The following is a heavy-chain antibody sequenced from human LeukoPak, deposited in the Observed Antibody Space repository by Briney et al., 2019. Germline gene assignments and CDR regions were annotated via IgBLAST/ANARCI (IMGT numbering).Heavy chain of an antibody. Sequence: GGSLRLSCAASGVIISSYAMSWVCQAPGKGLEWISAINGRGDNTYYADFVKGRFTISRDNSKSTVYLQMNSLRTEDTAVYYCAKDRVSPGFNWFDPWGQGTLVTVSS. J-gene: IGHJ5*02. CDR1: GVIISSYA. V-gene: IGHV3-23*01. D-gene: IGHD2/OR15-2a*01. CDR2: INGRGDNT. CDR3: AKDRVSPGFNWFDP.